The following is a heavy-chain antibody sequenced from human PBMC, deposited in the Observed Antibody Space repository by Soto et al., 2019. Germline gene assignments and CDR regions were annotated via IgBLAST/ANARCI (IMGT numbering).Heavy chain of an antibody. V-gene: IGHV3-73*01. CDR2: IRDRAYNYAT. D-gene: IGHD3-10*01. CDR1: GFVFKDSS. Sequence: EVLLVESGGGLVQPGGSLKLSCAASGFVFKDSSIHWVRQASGKGLECIGRIRDRAYNYATAYAASVKGRFTISRDDSNNMAYLQMNGLETEDTAIYYCTRLISAAQDYWGQGTLVTVSS. CDR3: TRLISAAQDY. J-gene: IGHJ4*02.